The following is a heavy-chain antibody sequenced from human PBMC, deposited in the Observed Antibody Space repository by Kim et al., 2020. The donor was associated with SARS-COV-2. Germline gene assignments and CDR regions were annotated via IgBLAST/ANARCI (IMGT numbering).Heavy chain of an antibody. J-gene: IGHJ4*02. Sequence: GGSLRLSCAASGFTFSNYAMTWVRQAPGKGLEWVSLIYSGSSSTYYADSVKGRFTISRDNSKNTLFLQMNSLRAEDTAVYYCAKSPLYCSGSCYPKYLDYWGQGTLVTVSS. V-gene: IGHV3-23*03. CDR2: IYSGSSST. D-gene: IGHD2-15*01. CDR1: GFTFSNYA. CDR3: AKSPLYCSGSCYPKYLDY.